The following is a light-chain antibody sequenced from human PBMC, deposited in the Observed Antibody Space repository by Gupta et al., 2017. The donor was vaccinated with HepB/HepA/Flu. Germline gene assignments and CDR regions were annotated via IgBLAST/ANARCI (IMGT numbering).Light chain of an antibody. Sequence: EIVLTQSPATLSLSPGERATLSCRASQSLSTSLAWYQQKPGQAPRLLIYDASNRATDIPARFSGSGSGTDFTLTISSLEPEDFAVYYCQQRSSWPLTFGHGTKVNIK. J-gene: IGKJ3*01. CDR3: QQRSSWPLT. V-gene: IGKV3-11*01. CDR2: DAS. CDR1: QSLSTS.